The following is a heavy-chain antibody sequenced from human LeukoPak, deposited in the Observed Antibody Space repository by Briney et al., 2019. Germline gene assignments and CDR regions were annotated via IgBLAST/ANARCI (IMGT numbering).Heavy chain of an antibody. V-gene: IGHV3-30*18. CDR2: ISYDGSNK. Sequence: GGSLRLSCAASGFTFSYYAMHWVRQAPGKGLEWVAVISYDGSNKYYADSVKGRFTISRDNSKNTLYLRMNSLRAEDTAVYYCAKDYDSSGYYSAYFDYWGQGTLVTVSS. CDR1: GFTFSYYA. CDR3: AKDYDSSGYYSAYFDY. J-gene: IGHJ4*02. D-gene: IGHD3-22*01.